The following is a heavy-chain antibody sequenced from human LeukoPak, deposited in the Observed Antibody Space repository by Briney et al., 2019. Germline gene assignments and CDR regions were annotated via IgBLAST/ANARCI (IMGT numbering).Heavy chain of an antibody. Sequence: GGSLRLSCAASGFTFSSYAMSWVRQAPGKGLEWVSAISGSGGSTYYADSVKGRFTIPRDNSKNTLYLQMNSLRAEDTAVYYCAKDEDRIAVAGQFDYWGQGTLVTVSS. V-gene: IGHV3-23*01. CDR2: ISGSGGST. J-gene: IGHJ4*02. D-gene: IGHD6-19*01. CDR1: GFTFSSYA. CDR3: AKDEDRIAVAGQFDY.